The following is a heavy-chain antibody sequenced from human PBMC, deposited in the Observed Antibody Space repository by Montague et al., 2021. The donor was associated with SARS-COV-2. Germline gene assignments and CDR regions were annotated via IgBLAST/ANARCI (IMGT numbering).Heavy chain of an antibody. V-gene: IGHV3-30*04. CDR2: ISYAGSNK. CDR1: GFTFSSYA. Sequence: SLRLSCAASGFTFSSYAMYWVRQAPGKGLEWVAVISYAGSNKSYVDSVKGRFTISRDNSKNTLYLQMNSLRSEDTAVYYCARDVPHYYGSGSYGYYYGMDVWGQGTTVTASS. D-gene: IGHD3-10*01. CDR3: ARDVPHYYGSGSYGYYYGMDV. J-gene: IGHJ6*02.